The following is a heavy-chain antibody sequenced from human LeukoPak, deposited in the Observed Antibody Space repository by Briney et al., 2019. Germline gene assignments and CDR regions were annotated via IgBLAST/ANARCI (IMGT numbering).Heavy chain of an antibody. D-gene: IGHD6-6*01. CDR2: ISGSGGSA. CDR3: AKAGGSSAEEYYYYMDV. V-gene: IGHV3-23*01. CDR1: GFTFSSYA. Sequence: GGPLRLSCAASGFTFSSYAMSWVRQAPGKGLEWVSAISGSGGSAYYADSVKGRFTISRDNSKNTLYLQMNSLRAEDTAVYYCAKAGGSSAEEYYYYMDVWGKGTTVTVSS. J-gene: IGHJ6*03.